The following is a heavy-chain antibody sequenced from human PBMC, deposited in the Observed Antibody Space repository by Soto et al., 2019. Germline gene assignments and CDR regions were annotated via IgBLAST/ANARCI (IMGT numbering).Heavy chain of an antibody. V-gene: IGHV5-10-1*01. CDR3: ARQGTIFGVVPTTLYYYYGMDV. D-gene: IGHD3-3*01. J-gene: IGHJ6*02. CDR1: GYSFTSYW. CDR2: IDPSDSYT. Sequence: GESLKISCKGSGYSFTSYWISWVRQMPGKGLEWMGRIDPSDSYTNYSPSFQGHVTISADKSISTAYLQWSSLKASDTAMYYCARQGTIFGVVPTTLYYYYGMDVWGQGTTVTVSS.